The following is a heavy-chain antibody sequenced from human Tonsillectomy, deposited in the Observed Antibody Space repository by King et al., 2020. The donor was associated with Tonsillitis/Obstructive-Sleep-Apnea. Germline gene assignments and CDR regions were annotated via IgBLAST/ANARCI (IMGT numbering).Heavy chain of an antibody. V-gene: IGHV3-30*04. D-gene: IGHD1-26*01. Sequence: VQLVESGGGVVQPGRSQRLSCAASGFTFSTFPMHWVRQAPGKGLEWVAFISYDGSNKYYADSVKGRFTISRDKSKSTLYLQMNSLRADDTAVYYCAREGGYYYYYMDVWGKGTTVTVSS. CDR2: ISYDGSNK. J-gene: IGHJ6*03. CDR3: AREGGYYYYYMDV. CDR1: GFTFSTFP.